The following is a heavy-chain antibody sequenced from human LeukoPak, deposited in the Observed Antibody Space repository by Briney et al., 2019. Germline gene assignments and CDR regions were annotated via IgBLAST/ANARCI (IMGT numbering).Heavy chain of an antibody. D-gene: IGHD3-22*01. CDR2: IYYSGST. J-gene: IGHJ1*01. CDR1: GGSISSSSYY. Sequence: SETLSLTCTVSGGSISSSSYYWGWIRQPPGKGLEWIGSIYYSGSTYYNPSLKSRVTISVDTSKSQFSLKLSSVTAADTAVYYCARGSYDSSDFEYFHHWGQGTLVTVSS. CDR3: ARGSYDSSDFEYFHH. V-gene: IGHV4-39*07.